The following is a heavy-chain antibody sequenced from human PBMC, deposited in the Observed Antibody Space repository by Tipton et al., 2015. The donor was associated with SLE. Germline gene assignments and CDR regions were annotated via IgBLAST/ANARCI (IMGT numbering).Heavy chain of an antibody. Sequence: SLRLSCTASGFALGDYSVTWVRQAPGKGLEWVGFIRGKPYGGTTGYAASVKGRFIMSRDDSESIAYLQMNSLRAEDTAVYYCAGQLSYYYGMDVWGQGTTVTVSS. D-gene: IGHD6-13*01. CDR2: IRGKPYGGTT. CDR3: AGQLSYYYGMDV. J-gene: IGHJ6*02. CDR1: GFALGDYS. V-gene: IGHV3-49*04.